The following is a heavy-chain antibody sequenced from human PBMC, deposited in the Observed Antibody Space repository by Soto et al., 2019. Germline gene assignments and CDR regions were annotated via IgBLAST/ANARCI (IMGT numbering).Heavy chain of an antibody. V-gene: IGHV1-46*01. CDR3: ARAPRIAVAGRYYYYGMDV. CDR2: INPSGGST. J-gene: IGHJ6*02. D-gene: IGHD6-19*01. Sequence: ASVKVSCKASGYTFTSYYMHWVRQAPGQGLEWMGIINPSGGSTSYAQKFQGRVTMTRDTSTSTVYMELSSLRSEDTAVYYCARAPRIAVAGRYYYYGMDVWGQGTTVTVSS. CDR1: GYTFTSYY.